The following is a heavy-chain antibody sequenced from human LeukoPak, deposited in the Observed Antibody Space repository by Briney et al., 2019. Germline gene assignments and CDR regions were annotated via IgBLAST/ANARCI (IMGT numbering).Heavy chain of an antibody. J-gene: IGHJ6*02. D-gene: IGHD3-22*01. Sequence: SETLSLTCTVSGGSISSYYWSWIRQPPGKGLEWIGYINYSGSTNYNPSLKGRVTISVDTSKNQVSLKLSSVPAADTAVYYCASADYYDSIGSSGRTIWFDPWGQGTLVTASSGWTFCHCDYYYYYGMDVWGQGTTVTVSS. CDR2: INYSGST. CDR3: ASADYYDSIGSSGRTIWFDPWGQGTLVTASSGWTFCHCDYYYYYGMDV. CDR1: GGSISSYY. V-gene: IGHV4-59*01.